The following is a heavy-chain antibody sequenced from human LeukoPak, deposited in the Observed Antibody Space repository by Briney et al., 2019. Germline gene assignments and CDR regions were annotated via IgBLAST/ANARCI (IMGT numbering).Heavy chain of an antibody. Sequence: PGGSLRLSCAASGFTFDDYAMHWVRQAPGKGLEWVSGLSWNSGSLAYADSVKGRFTISRDNAKNSLYLQMNSLRAEDMALYYCARGRDGYLTGAFDIWGQGTMVTVSS. V-gene: IGHV3-9*03. CDR2: LSWNSGSL. J-gene: IGHJ3*02. CDR1: GFTFDDYA. D-gene: IGHD5-24*01. CDR3: ARGRDGYLTGAFDI.